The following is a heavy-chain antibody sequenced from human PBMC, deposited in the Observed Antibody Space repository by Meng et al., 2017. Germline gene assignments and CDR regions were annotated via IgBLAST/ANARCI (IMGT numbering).Heavy chain of an antibody. Sequence: SETLSLTCTVSGGSTSSYYWSCIRQPPREGLEWIGYTYYSGSTNYNPSLKSRVTISVDTSKNQFSLKLSSVTAADTAVYYCARVVVVPAAKYWFDPWGQGTLVTVSS. CDR3: ARVVVVPAAKYWFDP. J-gene: IGHJ5*02. CDR2: TYYSGST. CDR1: GGSTSSYY. V-gene: IGHV4-59*01. D-gene: IGHD2-2*01.